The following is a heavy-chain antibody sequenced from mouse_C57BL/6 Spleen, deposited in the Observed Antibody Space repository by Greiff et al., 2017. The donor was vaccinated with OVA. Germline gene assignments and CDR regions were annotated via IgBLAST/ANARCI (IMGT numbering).Heavy chain of an antibody. CDR3: ARAFYYYGSSYDWYFDV. D-gene: IGHD1-1*01. CDR1: GFTFSDYY. CDR2: ITYDGSST. Sequence: EVKLMESEGGLVPPGSSMKLSCTASGFTFSDYYMAWVRQVPEKGLEWVANITYDGSSTYYLDSLKSRFIISRDNAKNILYLQMSSLKSEDTATYYCARAFYYYGSSYDWYFDVWGTGTTVTVSS. J-gene: IGHJ1*03. V-gene: IGHV5-16*01.